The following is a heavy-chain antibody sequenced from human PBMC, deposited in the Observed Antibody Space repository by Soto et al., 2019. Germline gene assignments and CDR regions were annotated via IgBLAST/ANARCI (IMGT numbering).Heavy chain of an antibody. V-gene: IGHV4-59*01. CDR3: ARGPSYYYDSSGYYSAYFQH. CDR1: GGSISSYY. D-gene: IGHD3-22*01. Sequence: QVQLQESGPGLVKPSETLSLTCTVSGGSISSYYWSWIRQPPGKGLEWIGYIYYSGSTNYNPSLRSRVTISVDTSKNQFSLKLSSVTAPDTAVYYCARGPSYYYDSSGYYSAYFQHWGQGTLVTVSS. J-gene: IGHJ1*01. CDR2: IYYSGST.